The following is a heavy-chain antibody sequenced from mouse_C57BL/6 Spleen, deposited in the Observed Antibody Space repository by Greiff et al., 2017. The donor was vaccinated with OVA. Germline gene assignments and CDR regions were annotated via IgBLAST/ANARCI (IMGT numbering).Heavy chain of an antibody. J-gene: IGHJ2*01. CDR1: GYSFTDYN. CDR3: ARRAPSNYIDY. V-gene: IGHV1-39*01. CDR2: INPNYGTT. Sequence: VQLQQSGPELVTPGASVKISCKASGYSFTDYNMNWVKQSNGKSLEWIGVINPNYGTTRSNQKFKGKATLTVDQSSIPAYMQRNSLTSEDSAVYYCARRAPSNYIDYWGQGTTLTVSS. D-gene: IGHD3-3*01.